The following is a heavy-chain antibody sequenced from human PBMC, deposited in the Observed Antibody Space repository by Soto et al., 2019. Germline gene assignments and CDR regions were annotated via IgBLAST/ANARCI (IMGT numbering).Heavy chain of an antibody. CDR1: GSTFNTYA. CDR3: HGSSDDY. J-gene: IGHJ4*02. D-gene: IGHD6-6*01. CDR2: ITGSGGAT. Sequence: GGSLRLSCAASGSTFNTYAMSWVRQAPGKGLEWVSGITGSGGATYADSVKGRFTISRDNSKNTLYLQMNSLRAEDTAVYYCHGSSDDYWGQGTLVTVSS. V-gene: IGHV3-23*01.